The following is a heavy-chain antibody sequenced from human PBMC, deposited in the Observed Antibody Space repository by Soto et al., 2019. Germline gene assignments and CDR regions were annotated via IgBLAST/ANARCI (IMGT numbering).Heavy chain of an antibody. J-gene: IGHJ1*01. D-gene: IGHD3-10*01. CDR3: ARGRDGDS. CDR1: GYTFTSYG. CDR2: ISAHNGNT. V-gene: IGHV1-18*01. Sequence: QVHLVQSGAEVKKPGASVKVSCKASGYTFTSYGITWVRQAPGQGLEWMGWISAHNGNTDYAQKRRGIVIMTRDTSTSTAYMELRILISDDTVVYYCARGRDGDSWGQGALVTVSP.